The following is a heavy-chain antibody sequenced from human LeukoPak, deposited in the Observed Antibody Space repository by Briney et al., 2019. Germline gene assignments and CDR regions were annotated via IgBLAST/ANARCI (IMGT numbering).Heavy chain of an antibody. D-gene: IGHD2/OR15-2a*01. Sequence: GTAVKVSCKASGFTFGSSAVQWVRQARGRRLEWIGWIVVDSGNENYAQKFQERVTITRDVSTRTAYMELTSLRSDDTAVYYCARIQDYYYYGMDVWGQGTTVT. CDR2: IVVDSGNE. J-gene: IGHJ6*02. CDR3: ARIQDYYYYGMDV. V-gene: IGHV1-58*01. CDR1: GFTFGSSA.